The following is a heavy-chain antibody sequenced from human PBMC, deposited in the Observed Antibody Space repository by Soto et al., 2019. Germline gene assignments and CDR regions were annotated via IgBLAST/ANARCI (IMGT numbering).Heavy chain of an antibody. CDR3: ARAVAVPADFDY. D-gene: IGHD6-19*01. V-gene: IGHV1-3*05. CDR2: INAGNGHT. CDR1: GYTFTVYA. J-gene: IGHJ4*02. Sequence: QVQLVQSGAEEKKPGASVKVSCKASGYTFTVYAIHWVRQAPGQRLEWMGWINAGNGHTKYSQKFQGRVTITRDTSASTAYMELSSLRSEDKALYYCARAVAVPADFDYWGQGTLVTVSS.